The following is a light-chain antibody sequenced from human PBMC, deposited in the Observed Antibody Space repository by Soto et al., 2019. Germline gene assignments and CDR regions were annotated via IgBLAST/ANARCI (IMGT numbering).Light chain of an antibody. J-gene: IGKJ1*01. V-gene: IGKV1-5*03. CDR3: QQYNSYPLA. CDR2: KAS. CDR1: QSITNW. Sequence: DIQMTQSPSTLSASVGDRVTITCRASQSITNWLAWYQQKPGKAPKLLIYKASGLESGVPSRFSGSGSGTEFTLTISSLQPDDFATYYCQQYNSYPLAFGQGTRVEIK.